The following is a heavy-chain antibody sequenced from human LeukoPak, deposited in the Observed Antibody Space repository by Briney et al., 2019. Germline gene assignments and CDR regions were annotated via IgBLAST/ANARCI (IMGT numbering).Heavy chain of an antibody. CDR1: GFTFDLYA. V-gene: IGHV3-43D*03. CDR2: ISWDGVST. J-gene: IGHJ4*02. CDR3: AKDRGGRVGAIDY. D-gene: IGHD1-26*01. Sequence: GGSLRLSCAVCGFTFDLYAMHWARQAPGGGRGLASLISWDGVSTYYADSVKGRITISRDNSKNSLYLQMNSLRAEDTALYYCAKDRGGRVGAIDYWGQGTLVTVSS.